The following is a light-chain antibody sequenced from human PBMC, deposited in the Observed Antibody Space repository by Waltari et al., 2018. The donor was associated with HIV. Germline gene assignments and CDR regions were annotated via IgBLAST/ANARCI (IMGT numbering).Light chain of an antibody. CDR1: SSNIGSKY. CDR2: RNN. J-gene: IGLJ3*02. V-gene: IGLV1-47*01. Sequence: QSVLTQPPSASGTPGQRVTISCSGSSSNIGSKYVYWYQQLPGTAPKLLIYRNNQRPSGVPARFSGSKSGTSASLAISGLRSEDEADYYCAAWDDSLSGQWVFGGGTKVTVL. CDR3: AAWDDSLSGQWV.